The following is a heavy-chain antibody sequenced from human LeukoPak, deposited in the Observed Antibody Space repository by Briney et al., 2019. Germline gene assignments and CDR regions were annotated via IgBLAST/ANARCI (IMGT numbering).Heavy chain of an antibody. D-gene: IGHD4-17*01. CDR3: ARRGSVRGDYVLGVFDYFDY. CDR1: GDSVSSNSAA. J-gene: IGHJ4*02. V-gene: IGHV6-1*01. Sequence: SQTLSLTCAISGDSVSSNSAAWNWIRQSPSRGLEWLGRTYYRSKWYNDYAVSVKSRITINPDTSKNQFSLQLNSVTPEDTAVYYCARRGSVRGDYVLGVFDYFDYWGQGTLVTVSS. CDR2: TYYRSKWYN.